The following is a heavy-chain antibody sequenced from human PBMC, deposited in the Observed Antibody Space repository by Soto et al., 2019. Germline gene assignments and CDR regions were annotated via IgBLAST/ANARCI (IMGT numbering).Heavy chain of an antibody. J-gene: IGHJ5*02. D-gene: IGHD3-9*01. CDR3: ARSHYDILTGYYNWFDP. CDR2: IWYDGSNK. V-gene: IGHV3-33*01. CDR1: GFTFRSYG. Sequence: PGGSLRLSCAASGFTFRSYGMHWVRQAPGKGLEWVAVIWYDGSNKYYADSVKGRFTISRDNSKNTLYLQMNSLRAEDTAVYYCARSHYDILTGYYNWFDPWGQGTLVTVSS.